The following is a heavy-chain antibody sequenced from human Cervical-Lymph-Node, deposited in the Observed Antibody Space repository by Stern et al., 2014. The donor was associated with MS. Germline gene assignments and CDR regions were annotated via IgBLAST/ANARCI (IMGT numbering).Heavy chain of an antibody. Sequence: VQLVESGGGLVQPGGSLRLSCAASGFAFSDYPFHWVRQAPGKGLEHISTISSNGDSTYYANSAKGRFTISRDNSKNTLYLQMGSLRTDDTAVYYCAREGGDDFWTGYPIDYWGQGTLVTVSS. CDR3: AREGGDDFWTGYPIDY. CDR1: GFAFSDYP. V-gene: IGHV3-64*01. J-gene: IGHJ4*02. CDR2: ISSNGDST. D-gene: IGHD3/OR15-3a*01.